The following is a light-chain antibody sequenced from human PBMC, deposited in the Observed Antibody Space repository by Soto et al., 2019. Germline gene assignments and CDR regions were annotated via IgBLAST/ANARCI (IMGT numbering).Light chain of an antibody. CDR2: SNN. J-gene: IGLJ1*01. CDR1: SSNIGSNT. CDR3: AAWDDSLNGRV. V-gene: IGLV1-44*01. Sequence: VLTQPPSASGTPGQRVTISCSGSSSNIGSNTVNWYQQLPGTAPKLLIYSNNQRPSGVPDRFSGSKSGTSASLAISGLQSEDEPDYYCAAWDDSLNGRVFGTGTKVTVL.